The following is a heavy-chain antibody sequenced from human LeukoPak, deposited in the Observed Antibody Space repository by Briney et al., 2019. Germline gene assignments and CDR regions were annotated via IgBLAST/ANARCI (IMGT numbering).Heavy chain of an antibody. CDR2: INTNTGNP. CDR1: GYTFTSYA. J-gene: IGHJ4*02. Sequence: ASVKVSCKASGYTFTSYAMNWVRQAPGQGLEWMGWINTNTGNPTYAQGFTGRFVFSLDTSVSTVYLQISSLKAEDTAVYYCAREGSMDYYDSSGYLFDYWGQGTLVTVSS. CDR3: AREGSMDYYDSSGYLFDY. V-gene: IGHV7-4-1*02. D-gene: IGHD3-22*01.